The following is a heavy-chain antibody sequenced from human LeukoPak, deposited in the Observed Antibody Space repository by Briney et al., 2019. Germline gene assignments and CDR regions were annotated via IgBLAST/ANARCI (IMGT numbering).Heavy chain of an antibody. CDR2: ISGTGANT. CDR1: GFTFSSYDMSSYA. Sequence: GGSLRLSCAASGFTFSSYDMSSYAMTWVRQAPGQGLEWVSAISGTGANTYYVDSVKGRFTISRDNSKNTMYLQMNGLRAEDTAVYYCAKMATEVPSYYFDYWGQGTLVTVSS. D-gene: IGHD2-2*01. CDR3: AKMATEVPSYYFDY. J-gene: IGHJ4*02. V-gene: IGHV3-23*01.